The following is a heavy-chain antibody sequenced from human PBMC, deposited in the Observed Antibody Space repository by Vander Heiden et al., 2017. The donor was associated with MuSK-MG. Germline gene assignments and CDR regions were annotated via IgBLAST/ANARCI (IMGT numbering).Heavy chain of an antibody. V-gene: IGHV3-30-3*01. CDR1: CCTFSSYA. J-gene: IGHJ3*02. CDR3: ARDRLPDVAFDI. D-gene: IGHD2-15*01. Sequence: QVCVSGGGVVQSGRLRCRWWAVWCCTFSSYAMHWVRQAPGKGLEWVAVISYDGSNKYYADSVKGRFTISRDNSKNTLYLQMNSLRAEDTAVYYCARDRLPDVAFDIWGQGTMVTVSS. CDR2: ISYDGSNK.